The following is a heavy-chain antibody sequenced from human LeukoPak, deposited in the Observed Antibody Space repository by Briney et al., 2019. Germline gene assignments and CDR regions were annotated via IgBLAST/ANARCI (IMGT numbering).Heavy chain of an antibody. D-gene: IGHD2-15*01. Sequence: PGGSLRLSCAASGFTFSTYAMNWVRQAPGKGLEWVSAISGSGGSTYHADSVKGRFTISRDNSKNTLYLQMNSLRAEDTAVYYCAKRGSGARSWFDPWGQGTLVTVSS. CDR2: ISGSGGST. CDR3: AKRGSGARSWFDP. J-gene: IGHJ5*02. V-gene: IGHV3-23*01. CDR1: GFTFSTYA.